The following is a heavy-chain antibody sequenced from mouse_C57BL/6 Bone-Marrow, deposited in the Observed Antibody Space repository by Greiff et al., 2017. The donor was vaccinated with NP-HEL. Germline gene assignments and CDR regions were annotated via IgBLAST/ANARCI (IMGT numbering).Heavy chain of an antibody. CDR3: AREWCYDGFAY. CDR2: ISSGSSTI. CDR1: GFTFSDYG. J-gene: IGHJ3*01. Sequence: DVMLVESGGGLVKPGGSLKLSCAASGFTFSDYGMHWVRQAPEKGLEWVAYISSGSSTIYYADTVKGRFTISRDNAKNTLFLQMTSLRSEDTAMYYCAREWCYDGFAYWGQGTLVTVSA. V-gene: IGHV5-17*01. D-gene: IGHD2-12*01.